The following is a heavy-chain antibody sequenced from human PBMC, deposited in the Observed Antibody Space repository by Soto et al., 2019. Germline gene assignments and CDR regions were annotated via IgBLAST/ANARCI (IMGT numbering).Heavy chain of an antibody. CDR2: ISSSSSTI. CDR1: GFTFSSYS. CDR3: ARDPSGRELRPRLVYFDY. D-gene: IGHD1-26*01. J-gene: IGHJ4*02. V-gene: IGHV3-48*02. Sequence: GGSLRLSCAASGFTFSSYSMNWVRQAPGKGLEWVSYISSSSSTIYYADSVKGRFTISRDNAKNSLYLQMNSLRDEDTAVYYCARDPSGRELRPRLVYFDYWGQGTLVTVSS.